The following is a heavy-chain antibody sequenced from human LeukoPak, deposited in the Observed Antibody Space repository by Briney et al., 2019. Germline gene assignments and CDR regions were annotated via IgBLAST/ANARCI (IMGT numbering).Heavy chain of an antibody. CDR3: ATHRGAAIPSSFDY. Sequence: PGGSLRLSCAASGFTFDDYGMSWVRQAPGKGLEWVSGINWNGGSTGYADSVKGRFTISRGNAKNSLYLQMNSLRAEDTALYYCATHRGAAIPSSFDYWGQGTLVTVSS. CDR2: INWNGGST. V-gene: IGHV3-20*04. J-gene: IGHJ4*02. CDR1: GFTFDDYG. D-gene: IGHD2-2*01.